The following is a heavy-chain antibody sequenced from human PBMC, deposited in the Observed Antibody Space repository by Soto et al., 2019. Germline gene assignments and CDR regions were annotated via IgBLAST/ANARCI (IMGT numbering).Heavy chain of an antibody. J-gene: IGHJ3*02. V-gene: IGHV1-2*04. CDR1: GYTFTGYY. CDR2: INPNSGGT. CDR3: ARGVWGYCSGGSCRGNAFDI. Sequence: ASVKVSCKASGYTFTGYYMHWVRQAPGQGLEWMGWINPNSGGTNYAQKFQGWVTMTRDTSISTAYMELSRLRSDDTAVYYCARGVWGYCSGGSCRGNAFDIWGQGTMVTVSS. D-gene: IGHD2-15*01.